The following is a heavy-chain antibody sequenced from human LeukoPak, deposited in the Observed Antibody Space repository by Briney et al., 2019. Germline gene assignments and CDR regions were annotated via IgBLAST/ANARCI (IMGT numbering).Heavy chain of an antibody. J-gene: IGHJ4*02. Sequence: PSETLSLTCSVSGGSITGHYWSWIRQPPGKGLEWIGYIYYTGTTKYNPSLENRVTISVDTSNNQFSLKLSSVTAADTAVYYCAITQGGIAVAGTKAAFDYWGQGTLVTVSS. CDR1: GGSITGHY. D-gene: IGHD6-19*01. CDR2: IYYTGTT. V-gene: IGHV4-59*08. CDR3: AITQGGIAVAGTKAAFDY.